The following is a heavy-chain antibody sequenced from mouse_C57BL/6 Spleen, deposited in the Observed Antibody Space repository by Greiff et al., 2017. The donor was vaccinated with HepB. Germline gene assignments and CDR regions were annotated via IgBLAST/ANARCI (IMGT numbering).Heavy chain of an antibody. J-gene: IGHJ2*01. CDR1: GYAFSSSW. CDR2: IYPGDGDT. Sequence: VQLQQSGPELVKPGASVKISCKASGYAFSSSWMNWVKQRPGKGLEWIGRIYPGDGDTNYNGKFKGKATLTADKSSSTAYMQLSSLTSEDSAVYFCARGRLRRGFDYWGQGTTLTVSS. D-gene: IGHD2-2*01. CDR3: ARGRLRRGFDY. V-gene: IGHV1-82*01.